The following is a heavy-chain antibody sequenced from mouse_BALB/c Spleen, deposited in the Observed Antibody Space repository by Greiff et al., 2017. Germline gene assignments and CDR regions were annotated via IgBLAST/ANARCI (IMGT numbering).Heavy chain of an antibody. D-gene: IGHD4-1*01. V-gene: IGHV5-17*02. Sequence: EVMLVESGGGLVQPGGSRKLSCAASGFTFSSFGMHWVRQAPEKGLEWVAYISSGSSTIYYADTVKGRFTISRDNPKNTLFLQMTSLRSEDTAMYYCARPGTKYYAMDYWGQGTSVTVSS. CDR3: ARPGTKYYAMDY. CDR2: ISSGSSTI. CDR1: GFTFSSFG. J-gene: IGHJ4*01.